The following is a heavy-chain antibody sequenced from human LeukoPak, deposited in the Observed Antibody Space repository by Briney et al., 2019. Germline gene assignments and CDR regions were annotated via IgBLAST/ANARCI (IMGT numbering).Heavy chain of an antibody. D-gene: IGHD5-18*01. CDR3: ARHSFGHLFDN. V-gene: IGHV4-59*01. CDR2: IYYSGHT. CDR1: GDSISSYY. Sequence: KSSETLSLTCTVSGDSISSYYWSWIRQPPGKGLEWIGYIYYSGHTNYNPSLKSRATISLDTSKSQFSLKLSSMTAADTAVYYCARHSFGHLFDNWGQGTLVTVSS. J-gene: IGHJ4*02.